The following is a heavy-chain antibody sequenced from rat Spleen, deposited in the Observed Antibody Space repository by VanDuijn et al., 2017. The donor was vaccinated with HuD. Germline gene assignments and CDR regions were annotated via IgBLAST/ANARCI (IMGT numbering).Heavy chain of an antibody. D-gene: IGHD1-9*01. J-gene: IGHJ2*01. Sequence: EVQLVESGGGLVQPGRSLKVSCAASGFTFSDYAMAWVRQAPKKGLEWVATISYGDSSGHSSTYYRDSVTGRFTISRDNAKSTLSLQMDSLRSEDTATYYCARRHYGYTDYFDYWGQGVMVTVSS. V-gene: IGHV5-17*01. CDR3: ARRHYGYTDYFDY. CDR1: GFTFSDYA. CDR2: ISYGDSSGHSST.